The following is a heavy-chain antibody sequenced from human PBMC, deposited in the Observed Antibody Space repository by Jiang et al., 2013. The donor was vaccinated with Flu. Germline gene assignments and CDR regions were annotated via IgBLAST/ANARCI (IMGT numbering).Heavy chain of an antibody. CDR2: TTYGRSEE. J-gene: IGHJ4*01. V-gene: IGHV3-30*18. CDR3: DERQSSGDYRTADY. D-gene: IGHD3-22*01. CDR1: GFTFSNCG. Sequence: VQLVESGGGVVQPGRSLRLSCAASGFTFSNCGMHWLRRAPGKGLGWVGVTTYGRSEEYYADSVRGRFTISRDNSKNMVFLQMNSLSAEDTAIYYCDERQSSGDYRTADY.